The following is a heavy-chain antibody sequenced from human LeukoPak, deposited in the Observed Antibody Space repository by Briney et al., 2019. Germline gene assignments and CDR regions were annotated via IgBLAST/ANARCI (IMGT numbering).Heavy chain of an antibody. CDR1: GGTFSSYA. Sequence: SVKVSCKASGGTFSSYAISWVRQAPGQGLEWMGGIIPIFGTANYAQKFQGRVTITTDESTSTAYMELSSLRSEDTAVYYCASYGSGSYSGYYYYYMDVWGKGTTVTVSS. CDR3: ASYGSGSYSGYYYYYMDV. V-gene: IGHV1-69*05. CDR2: IIPIFGTA. D-gene: IGHD3-10*01. J-gene: IGHJ6*03.